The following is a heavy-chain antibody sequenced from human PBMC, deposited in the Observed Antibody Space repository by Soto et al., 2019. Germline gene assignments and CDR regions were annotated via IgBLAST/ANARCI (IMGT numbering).Heavy chain of an antibody. D-gene: IGHD3-10*01. CDR3: ARSPGVSLARDYYFDF. Sequence: ASVKVSCKASGYTFTGYYMHWVRQAPGQGLEWMGWINPNSGGTNYAQKFQGWVTMTRDTSISTAYMELSRLRSDDTAVYYCARSPGVSLARDYYFDFWGQGTLVTVSS. CDR1: GYTFTGYY. V-gene: IGHV1-2*04. J-gene: IGHJ4*02. CDR2: INPNSGGT.